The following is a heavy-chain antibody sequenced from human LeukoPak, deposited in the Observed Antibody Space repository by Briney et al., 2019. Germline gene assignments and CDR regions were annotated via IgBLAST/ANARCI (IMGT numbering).Heavy chain of an antibody. V-gene: IGHV3-66*01. CDR3: ARERDDYGDYGNYFDY. CDR1: GFTVSSNY. D-gene: IGHD4-17*01. CDR2: IYSGGST. Sequence: PGGSLRLSCAASGFTVSSNYMSWVRQAPGKGLEWVSVIYSGGSTYYADSVKGRSTISRDNSKNTLYLQMNSLRAEDTAVYYCARERDDYGDYGNYFDYWGQGTLVTVSS. J-gene: IGHJ4*02.